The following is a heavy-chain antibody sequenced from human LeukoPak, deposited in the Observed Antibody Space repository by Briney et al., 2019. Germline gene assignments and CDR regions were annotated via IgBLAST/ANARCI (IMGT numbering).Heavy chain of an antibody. CDR1: GFTFSSYS. CDR3: ARLRGYCSSTSCYAGRGYYYYYMDV. V-gene: IGHV3-21*01. D-gene: IGHD2-2*01. CDR2: ISSSSSYI. Sequence: GGSLRLSCAASGFTFSSYSMNWVRQAPGKGLEWVSSISSSSSYIYYADSVKGRFTISRDNAKNSLYLQMNSLRAEDTAVDYCARLRGYCSSTSCYAGRGYYYYYMDVWGKGTTVTISS. J-gene: IGHJ6*03.